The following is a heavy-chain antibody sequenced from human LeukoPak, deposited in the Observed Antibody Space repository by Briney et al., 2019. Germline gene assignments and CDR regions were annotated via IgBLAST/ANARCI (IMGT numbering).Heavy chain of an antibody. V-gene: IGHV1-2*06. CDR2: INPNSGGT. CDR1: GYTFTGYY. D-gene: IGHD1-26*01. J-gene: IGHJ4*02. CDR3: ATSFSGSYSYFDY. Sequence: ASVKVSCKASGYTFTGYYMHWVRQAPGQGLEWMGRINPNSGGTNYAQKFQGRVTMTRDTSISTAYMELSRLRSDDTAVYYCATSFSGSYSYFDYWGQGTLVTVSS.